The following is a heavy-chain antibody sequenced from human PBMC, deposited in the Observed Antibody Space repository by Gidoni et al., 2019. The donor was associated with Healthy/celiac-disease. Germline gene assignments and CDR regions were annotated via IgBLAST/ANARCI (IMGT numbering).Heavy chain of an antibody. CDR2: INPSGGST. CDR3: ARDRWFRELLPLDY. CDR1: GSTFTSYY. D-gene: IGHD3-10*01. J-gene: IGHJ4*02. Sequence: QVQLAQSGAEVKKPGASVKVSFKASGSTFTSYYMHWVRQAPGQGLEWMGIINPSGGSTSYAQKFQGRVTMTRDTSTGTVYMELSSLRSEDTAVYYCARDRWFRELLPLDYWGQGTLVTVSS. V-gene: IGHV1-46*01.